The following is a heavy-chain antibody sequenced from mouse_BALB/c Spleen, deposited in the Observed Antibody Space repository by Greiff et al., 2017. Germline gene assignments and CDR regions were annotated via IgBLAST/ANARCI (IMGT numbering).Heavy chain of an antibody. V-gene: IGHV1-55*01. Sequence: QVQLQQPGAELVKPGASVKMSCKASGYTFTSYWINWVKQRTGQGLEWIGEIYPGSGNTYYNEKFKGKATLTADKSSSTAYMQLSSLTSEDSAVYFCARVPYDTFSFDDWGQGTTLTVSS. CDR1: GYTFTSYW. D-gene: IGHD2-12*01. CDR2: IYPGSGNT. CDR3: ARVPYDTFSFDD. J-gene: IGHJ2*01.